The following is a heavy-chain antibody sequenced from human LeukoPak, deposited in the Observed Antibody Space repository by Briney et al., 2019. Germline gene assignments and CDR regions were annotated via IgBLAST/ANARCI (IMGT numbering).Heavy chain of an antibody. J-gene: IGHJ3*01. Sequence: PSQTLSLTCTVSGGSISSGGYYWSWIRQHPGKGLEWIGYIYSSGSTNYNPSLKSRVTLTVDTSRTRFSLRLSSVTAADTAVYYCARAHARSRNDAFDVWGQGTVVTVSS. D-gene: IGHD6-13*01. V-gene: IGHV4-31*03. CDR3: ARAHARSRNDAFDV. CDR2: IYSSGST. CDR1: GGSISSGGYY.